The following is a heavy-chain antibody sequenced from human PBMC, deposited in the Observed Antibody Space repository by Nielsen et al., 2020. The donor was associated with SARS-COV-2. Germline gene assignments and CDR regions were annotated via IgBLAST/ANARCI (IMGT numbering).Heavy chain of an antibody. Sequence: SETLSLTCTVSGYSISSDYYWGWIRQSPGKGLEWIGNIYHSGSTFYNPSLKSRVIISVDTSKTQFSLKLSSVTAADTAVYYCARDPGYYGMDVWGQGTTVTVSS. J-gene: IGHJ6*02. CDR3: ARDPGYYGMDV. CDR1: GYSISSDYY. V-gene: IGHV4-38-2*02. CDR2: IYHSGST.